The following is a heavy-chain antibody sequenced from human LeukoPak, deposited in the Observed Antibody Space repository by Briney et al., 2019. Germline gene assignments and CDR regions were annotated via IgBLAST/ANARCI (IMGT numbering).Heavy chain of an antibody. CDR2: ISGSCGTT. D-gene: IGHD2-15*01. CDR1: GFTFSSYV. Sequence: GGSLRLSCAASGFTFSSYVMSWVRQTPGQGLEWVSAISGSCGTTSYADSVKGRFTISRDNSKNTLYLQMNSLRAEDAAVYYCARDQTGFCSGSSCLGSTFDYWGQGTLVTVSS. J-gene: IGHJ4*02. V-gene: IGHV3-23*01. CDR3: ARDQTGFCSGSSCLGSTFDY.